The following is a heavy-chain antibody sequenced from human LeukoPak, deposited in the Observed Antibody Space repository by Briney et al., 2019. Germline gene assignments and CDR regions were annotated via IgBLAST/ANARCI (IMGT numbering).Heavy chain of an antibody. CDR2: ISYDGSYK. Sequence: GGSLRLSCAASGFTFSSYGIHWVRQAPGKGLEWVAVISYDGSYKNYADFVKGRFTISRDNSKNTLYLQMTGLRAEDTAVYYCATWGRFGVGPANYFDYWGQGTLVTVSS. CDR3: ATWGRFGVGPANYFDY. J-gene: IGHJ4*02. CDR1: GFTFSSYG. V-gene: IGHV3-30*03. D-gene: IGHD2-15*01.